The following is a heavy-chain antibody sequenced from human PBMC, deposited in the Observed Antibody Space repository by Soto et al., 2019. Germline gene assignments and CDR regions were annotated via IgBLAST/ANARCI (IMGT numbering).Heavy chain of an antibody. V-gene: IGHV1-18*04. CDR2: ISAYNGNT. CDR1: GYTFTSYG. Sequence: ASVKVSCKASGYTFTSYGISWVRRAPGQGLEWMGWISAYNGNTNYAQKLQGRVTMTTDTSTSTAYMELRSLRSDDTAVYYCARDPPVVVPAAGPIYFDYWGQGTLVTVSS. J-gene: IGHJ4*02. CDR3: ARDPPVVVPAAGPIYFDY. D-gene: IGHD2-2*01.